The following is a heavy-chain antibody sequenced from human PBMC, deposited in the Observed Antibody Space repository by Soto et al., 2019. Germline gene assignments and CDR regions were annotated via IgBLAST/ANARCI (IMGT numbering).Heavy chain of an antibody. V-gene: IGHV1-18*01. CDR3: ATHSVYSGGWNIPPGAQNESLHH. Sequence: GASVKVSCKASGYTFTSYSISWVRQAPGQGLEWMGWISAYNGNTNYAQKLQGRVTMADDTSTETAYMELSSLRSEDTAVYYCATHSVYSGGWNIPPGAQNESLHHWGQATLVTV. D-gene: IGHD6-19*01. CDR1: GYTFTSYS. CDR2: ISAYNGNT. J-gene: IGHJ1*01.